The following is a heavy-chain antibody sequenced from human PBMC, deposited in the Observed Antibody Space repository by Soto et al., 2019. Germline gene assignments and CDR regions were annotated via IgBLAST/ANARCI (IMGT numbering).Heavy chain of an antibody. D-gene: IGHD3-9*01. CDR1: GFTFISYG. V-gene: IGHV3-30*18. CDR3: AKVGVVLRYFDWLTRPTSFDY. J-gene: IGHJ4*02. Sequence: WGSLRLSCAASGFTFISYGMHFGRHSPFKWLEWVAVISYDGSNKYYADSVKGRFTISRDNSKNTLYLQMNGLRAEDTAVYYCAKVGVVLRYFDWLTRPTSFDYWGQGTLVTVSS. CDR2: ISYDGSNK.